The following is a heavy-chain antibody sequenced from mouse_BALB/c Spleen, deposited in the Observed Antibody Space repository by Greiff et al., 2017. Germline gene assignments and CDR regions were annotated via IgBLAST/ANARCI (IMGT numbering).Heavy chain of an antibody. J-gene: IGHJ4*01. CDR1: GYTFTSYW. D-gene: IGHD2-4*01. CDR2: ITPSNGRT. V-gene: IGHV1S81*02. CDR3: ARNYYDYEGAMDY. Sequence: QVQLQQPGAELVKPGASVKLSCKASGYTFTSYWLHWVKQRPGQGLEWIGEITPSNGRTNYNEKFKSKATLTVDKSSSTAYMQLSSLTSEDSAVYYCARNYYDYEGAMDYWGQGTSVTVSS.